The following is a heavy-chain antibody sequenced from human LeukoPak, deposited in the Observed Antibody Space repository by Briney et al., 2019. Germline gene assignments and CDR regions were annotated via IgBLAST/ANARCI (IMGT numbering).Heavy chain of an antibody. D-gene: IGHD6-19*01. V-gene: IGHV3-30-3*01. CDR3: ARASKYSSGWYVRGYFDY. CDR1: GFTFSSYA. CDR2: ISYDGSNE. J-gene: IGHJ4*02. Sequence: GGSLRLSCAASGFTFSSYAMHWVRQAPGKGLEWVAVISYDGSNEYYADSVKGRFTISRDNSKNTLYLQMNSLRAEDTAVYYCARASKYSSGWYVRGYFDYWGQGTLVTVSS.